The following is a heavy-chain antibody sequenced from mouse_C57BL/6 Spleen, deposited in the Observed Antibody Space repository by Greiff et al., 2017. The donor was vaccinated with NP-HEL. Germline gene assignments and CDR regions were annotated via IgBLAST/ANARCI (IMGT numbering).Heavy chain of an antibody. CDR3: ARWYYGSSTWFAY. CDR2: INPNNGGT. D-gene: IGHD1-1*01. Sequence: EVQLQQSGPELVKPGASVKMSCKASGYTFTDYHMHWVKQSHGKSLEWIGYINPNNGGTSYNQKFKGKATLTVNKSSSTAYMELRSLTSEDSAVYYCARWYYGSSTWFAYWGQGTLVTVSA. CDR1: GYTFTDYH. J-gene: IGHJ3*01. V-gene: IGHV1-22*01.